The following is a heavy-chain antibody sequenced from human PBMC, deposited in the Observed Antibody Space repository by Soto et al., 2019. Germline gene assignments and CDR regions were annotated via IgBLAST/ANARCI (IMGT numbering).Heavy chain of an antibody. J-gene: IGHJ4*02. D-gene: IGHD4-17*01. CDR3: ARDRARPTVTFFDY. CDR2: ISAYNGNT. V-gene: IGHV1-18*01. Sequence: GASVKVSCKASGYTFTSYGTSWVRQAPGQGLEWMGWISAYNGNTDYAQKVQARVTMTTDTSTSTAYMELRSLRSDDTAVYYCARDRARPTVTFFDYWGQGTLVTVSS. CDR1: GYTFTSYG.